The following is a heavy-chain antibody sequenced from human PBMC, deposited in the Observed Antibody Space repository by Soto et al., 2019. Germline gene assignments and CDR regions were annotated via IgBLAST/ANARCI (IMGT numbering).Heavy chain of an antibody. Sequence: ASVKVSCKAAGYTFTDYGIGWVRQAPGQGLEWMGWISGFNGDTNYAQKFQGRVTMTTDTSTNTAYLDVGSLRPDDTALYYCARMTIIGGDYFDHWGQGTLVTVSS. CDR2: ISGFNGDT. CDR1: GYTFTDYG. CDR3: ARMTIIGGDYFDH. D-gene: IGHD3-10*01. J-gene: IGHJ4*02. V-gene: IGHV1-18*01.